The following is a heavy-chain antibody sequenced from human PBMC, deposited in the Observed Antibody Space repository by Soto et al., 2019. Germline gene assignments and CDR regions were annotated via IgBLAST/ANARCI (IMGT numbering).Heavy chain of an antibody. CDR2: ITGGGST. Sequence: EVQLLESGGGLVQPGGSLRLSCAASGLTFSSHALSWVRQAPGKGLEWVSTITGGGSTYYAGSVKGRFAISRDNSKNTHYLQMNSLRAEATAVYYCAKLSGSSPSGPDYWGQGTLVTVSS. V-gene: IGHV3-23*01. CDR3: AKLSGSSPSGPDY. D-gene: IGHD1-26*01. J-gene: IGHJ4*02. CDR1: GLTFSSHA.